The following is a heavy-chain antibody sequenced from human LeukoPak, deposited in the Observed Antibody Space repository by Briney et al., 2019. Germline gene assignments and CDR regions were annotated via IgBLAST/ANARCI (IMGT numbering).Heavy chain of an antibody. V-gene: IGHV3-30-3*01. CDR1: GFTFSSYA. J-gene: IGHJ6*02. CDR2: ISYDGSNK. Sequence: GGSLRLSCAAPGFTFSSYAMHWVRQAPGKGLEWVAVISYDGSNKYYADSVKGRFTISRDNSKNTLYLQMNSLRAEDTAVYYCARDKEYYYYGMDVWGQGTTVTVSS. CDR3: ARDKEYYYYGMDV.